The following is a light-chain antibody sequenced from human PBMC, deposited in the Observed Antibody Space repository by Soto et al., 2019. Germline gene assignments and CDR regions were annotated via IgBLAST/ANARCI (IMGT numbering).Light chain of an antibody. CDR1: SSDVGGYNY. V-gene: IGLV2-14*01. CDR3: SSYTSSSTRV. J-gene: IGLJ2*01. Sequence: QSALTQPAPVSGSPGQSITISCTGTSSDVGGYNYVSWYQQHPGKAPKLMIYDVSNRPSGVSNRFSGSKSGNTASLTISGLQAEDEADYYCSSYTSSSTRVFGGGTKVTVL. CDR2: DVS.